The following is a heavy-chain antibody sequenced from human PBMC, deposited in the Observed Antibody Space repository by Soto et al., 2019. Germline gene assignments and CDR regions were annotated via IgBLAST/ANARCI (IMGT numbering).Heavy chain of an antibody. CDR2: IIPVFDKA. D-gene: IGHD3-16*01. CDR3: ARLRRDWGDAFDL. Sequence: QVQLVQSGADVKKPGSSVKVSCKTSGGPFGSSAISWVRQAPAQGLEWMGEIIPVFDKANYAQNFQSRLTITADEPTGTVFMQLSSLRSEDTAVYFCARLRRDWGDAFDLWGLGTFVTVSS. J-gene: IGHJ3*01. CDR1: GGPFGSSA. V-gene: IGHV1-69*01.